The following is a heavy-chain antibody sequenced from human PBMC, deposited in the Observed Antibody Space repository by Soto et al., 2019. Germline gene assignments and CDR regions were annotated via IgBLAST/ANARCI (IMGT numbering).Heavy chain of an antibody. CDR2: ISGSGGST. J-gene: IGHJ5*02. D-gene: IGHD3-10*01. V-gene: IGHV3-23*01. CDR3: AKGGNGWFDP. Sequence: EVQLLESGGGLVQPGGSLRLSCAASGFTFSSHAMIWVRQAPGKGLEWVSSISGSGGSTYYADSVKGRFTISRDNSKNTLYVQMNSLRVEDTAVYYCAKGGNGWFDPWGQGTLVTVSS. CDR1: GFTFSSHA.